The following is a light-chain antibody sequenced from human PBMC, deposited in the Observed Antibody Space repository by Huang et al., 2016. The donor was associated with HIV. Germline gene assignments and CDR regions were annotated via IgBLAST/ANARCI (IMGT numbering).Light chain of an antibody. Sequence: EIILTQSPATLSLSPGERATLSCRASQSVSASNLAWYQQKLGQAPRLLISGASTRATGIADRFRASGSGTDFTLTISRLEPEDFAVYYCQHYGTLFSFGQGTEVEIK. V-gene: IGKV3-20*01. CDR3: QHYGTLFS. J-gene: IGKJ2*03. CDR1: QSVSASN. CDR2: GAS.